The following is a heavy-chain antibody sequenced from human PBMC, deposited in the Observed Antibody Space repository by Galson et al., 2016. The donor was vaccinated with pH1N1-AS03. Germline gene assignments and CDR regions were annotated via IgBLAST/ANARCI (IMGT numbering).Heavy chain of an antibody. J-gene: IGHJ4*02. CDR1: GGTFSNYA. D-gene: IGHD3-9*01. Sequence: SVKVSCKASGGTFSNYAISWVRQAPGQGLEWMGGIIPILGRSNYAQRFQGRVSIKADKSMTTAYMELSSLITEDTAIYFCAWGSFDWTHPLDYWGQGTQLTVSS. CDR2: IIPILGRS. CDR3: AWGSFDWTHPLDY. V-gene: IGHV1-69*10.